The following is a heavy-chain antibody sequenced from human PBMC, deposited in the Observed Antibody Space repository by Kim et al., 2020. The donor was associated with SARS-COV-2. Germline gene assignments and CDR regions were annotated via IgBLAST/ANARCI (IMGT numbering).Heavy chain of an antibody. J-gene: IGHJ6*02. CDR2: INHSGST. CDR3: ARGRGVLSYYYYYGMDV. V-gene: IGHV4-34*01. D-gene: IGHD3-10*01. Sequence: SETLSLTCAVYGGSFSGYYWSWIRQPPGKGLEWIGEINHSGSTNYNPSLKSRVTISVDMSKNQFSLKLSSVTAADTAVYYCARGRGVLSYYYYYGMDVWGQGTTVTVSS. CDR1: GGSFSGYY.